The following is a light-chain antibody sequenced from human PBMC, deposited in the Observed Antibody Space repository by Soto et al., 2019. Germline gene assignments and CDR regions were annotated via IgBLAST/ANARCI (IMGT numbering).Light chain of an antibody. V-gene: IGKV1-5*01. Sequence: DIQMTQSPSTLSASVGDRVTITCRASQSISSWLAWYQQKPGKAPKLLLYDAYSLESGVPSRFSGSGSGTEFTLTISSLQPDDFATYYCQQYNSYSSWTFGQGPKVEIK. CDR2: DAY. CDR1: QSISSW. J-gene: IGKJ1*01. CDR3: QQYNSYSSWT.